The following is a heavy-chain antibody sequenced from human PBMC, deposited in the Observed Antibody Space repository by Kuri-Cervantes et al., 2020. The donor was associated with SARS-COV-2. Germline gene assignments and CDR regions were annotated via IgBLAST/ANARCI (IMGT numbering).Heavy chain of an antibody. CDR1: GFTFSSYG. CDR3: AKDLIGHPLFDY. CDR2: ISYDGSNK. D-gene: IGHD2-8*01. Sequence: GGSLRLSCAASGFTFSSYGMHWVRQAPGKGLEWVAVISYDGSNKYYANSVKGRFTISRDNSKNTLYLQMNSLRAEDTAVYYCAKDLIGHPLFDYWGQGTPVTVSS. V-gene: IGHV3-30*18. J-gene: IGHJ4*02.